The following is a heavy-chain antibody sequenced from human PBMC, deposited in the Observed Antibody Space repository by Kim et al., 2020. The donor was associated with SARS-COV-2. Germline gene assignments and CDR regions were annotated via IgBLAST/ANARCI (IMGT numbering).Heavy chain of an antibody. Sequence: GESLKLSCKGSGYSFTSYWISWVRQMPGKGLEWMGRIDPSDSYTNYSPSFQGHVTISADKSISTAYLQWSSLKASDTAMYYCARVVPATPYYFDYWGQGTLVTVSS. CDR2: IDPSDSYT. V-gene: IGHV5-10-1*01. J-gene: IGHJ4*02. D-gene: IGHD2-2*01. CDR1: GYSFTSYW. CDR3: ARVVPATPYYFDY.